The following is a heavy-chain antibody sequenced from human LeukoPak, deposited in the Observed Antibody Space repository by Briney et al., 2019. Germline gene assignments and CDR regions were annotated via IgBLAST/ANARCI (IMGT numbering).Heavy chain of an antibody. CDR1: GGSFSGYY. V-gene: IGHV4-34*01. Sequence: SETLSLTCAVYGGSFSGYYWSWIRQPPGKGLEWIGEINHSGSTNYNPSLKSRVTISVDTSKNQFSLKLSSVTAAGTAVYYCARGGARYCSGGSCSHLPYYYYYMDVWGKGTTVTVSS. CDR2: INHSGST. D-gene: IGHD2-15*01. CDR3: ARGGARYCSGGSCSHLPYYYYYMDV. J-gene: IGHJ6*03.